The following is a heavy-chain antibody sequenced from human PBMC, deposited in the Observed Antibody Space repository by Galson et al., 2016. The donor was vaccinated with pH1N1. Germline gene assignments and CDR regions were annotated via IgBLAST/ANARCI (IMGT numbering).Heavy chain of an antibody. Sequence: SGGTFSSYVIIWVRQAPGQGLEWVGRIVPITGIRNYAQKFQDRVTMTADKSTSTAYMELSGLRSEDTAIYYCAPGGDDYGGNPHWFDPWGQGTLVTVSS. V-gene: IGHV1-69*04. CDR2: IVPITGIR. D-gene: IGHD4-23*01. J-gene: IGHJ5*02. CDR3: APGGDDYGGNPHWFDP. CDR1: GGTFSSYV.